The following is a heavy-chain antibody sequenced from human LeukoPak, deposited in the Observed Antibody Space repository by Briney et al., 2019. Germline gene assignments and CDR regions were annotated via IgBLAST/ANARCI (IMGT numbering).Heavy chain of an antibody. CDR1: GFTFSSYA. J-gene: IGHJ6*02. CDR3: AKDRWSSGSDSTGMEV. V-gene: IGHV3-30*18. D-gene: IGHD2-21*02. CDR2: ISYDGSNK. Sequence: PGGSLRLSCAASGFTFSSYAMHWVRQAPGKGLEWVAVISYDGSNKYYADSVKGRFTISRDNNRNPLYLQMNSLTIEDTAFYYCAKDRWSSGSDSTGMEVWGQGTTVTVSS.